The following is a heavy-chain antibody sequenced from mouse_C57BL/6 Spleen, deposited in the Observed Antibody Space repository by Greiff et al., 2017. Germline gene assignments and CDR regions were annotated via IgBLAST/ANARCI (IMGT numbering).Heavy chain of an antibody. V-gene: IGHV1-82*01. J-gene: IGHJ4*01. D-gene: IGHD3-3*01. CDR1: GYAFSSSW. CDR3: ARGDSSYAMDY. Sequence: VKLMESGPELVKPGASVKISCKASGYAFSSSWMNWVKQRPGKGLEWIGRIYPGDGDTNYNGKFKGKATLTADKSSSTAYMQLSSLTSEDSAVYFCARGDSSYAMDYWGQGTSVTVSS. CDR2: IYPGDGDT.